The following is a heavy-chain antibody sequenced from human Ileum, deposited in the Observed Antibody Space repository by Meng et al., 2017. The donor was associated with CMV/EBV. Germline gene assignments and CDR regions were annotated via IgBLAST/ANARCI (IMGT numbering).Heavy chain of an antibody. J-gene: IGHJ4*02. CDR2: INSNSAYI. V-gene: IGHV3-21*01. D-gene: IGHD3-10*01. CDR1: GFTFSGYT. CDR3: ARVPRGQTGAYDY. Sequence: GGSLRLSCAASGFTFSGYTMNWVRQAPGKGLEWVSSINSNSAYIYYADSMKGRFTISRDNAKNSLYLQMNSLRAEDTAVYYCARVPRGQTGAYDYWGQGTLVTVSS.